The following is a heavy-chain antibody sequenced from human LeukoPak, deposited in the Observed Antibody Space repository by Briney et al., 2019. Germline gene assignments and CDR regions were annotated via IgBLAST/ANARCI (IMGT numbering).Heavy chain of an antibody. CDR1: GYTFTGYY. J-gene: IGHJ4*02. V-gene: IGHV1-2*06. D-gene: IGHD2-2*01. CDR3: AKEYCSSTSCCGDY. CDR2: INPNSGGT. Sequence: ASVKVSCKASGYTFTGYYMHWVRQAPGQGLEWMGRINPNSGGTNYAQKFQGRVTMTRDTSISTAFMELSRLRSDDTAVYYCAKEYCSSTSCCGDYWGQGTLVTVSS.